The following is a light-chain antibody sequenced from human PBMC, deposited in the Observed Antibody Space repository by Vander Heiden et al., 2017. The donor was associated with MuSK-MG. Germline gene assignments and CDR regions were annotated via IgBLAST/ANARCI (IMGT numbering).Light chain of an antibody. J-gene: IGKJ1*01. CDR2: AAS. Sequence: AIRMTQSPSSFSASTGDRVTITCRASQGISSYLAWYQQKPGEAPKRLIYAASTLQSGVPSRFSGSGSGTDFTLTISCLQSEDFATYYCRQYYSYPWTFGQGTKVEIK. V-gene: IGKV1-8*01. CDR3: RQYYSYPWT. CDR1: QGISSY.